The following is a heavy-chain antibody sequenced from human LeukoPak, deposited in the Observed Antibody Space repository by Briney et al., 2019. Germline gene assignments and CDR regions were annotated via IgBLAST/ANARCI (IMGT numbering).Heavy chain of an antibody. J-gene: IGHJ4*02. V-gene: IGHV3-30*02. D-gene: IGHD3-16*01. CDR1: GFIFSTYG. CDR2: IRHDGSIK. CDR3: AKDSLADIDY. Sequence: GGSLRLSCAASGFIFSTYGMYWVRQAQGRGLEWVAFIRHDGSIKNYADSVKGRSTISRDNSKNTLYLQMNSLRAEDTAVYYCAKDSLADIDYWGQGTLVTVSS.